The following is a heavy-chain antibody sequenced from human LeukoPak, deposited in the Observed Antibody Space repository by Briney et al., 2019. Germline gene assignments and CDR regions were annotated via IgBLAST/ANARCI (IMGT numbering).Heavy chain of an antibody. CDR1: GGSISSSSYY. J-gene: IGHJ4*02. CDR2: IYYSGST. D-gene: IGHD5-18*01. Sequence: SETLSLTCTVSGGSISSSSYYWGWIRQPPGKGLEWIGSIYYSGSTYYNPSLKSRVTISVDTSKSQFSLKLSSVTAADTAVYYCARHPAMVTGGFNYWGQGTLVTVSS. CDR3: ARHPAMVTGGFNY. V-gene: IGHV4-39*01.